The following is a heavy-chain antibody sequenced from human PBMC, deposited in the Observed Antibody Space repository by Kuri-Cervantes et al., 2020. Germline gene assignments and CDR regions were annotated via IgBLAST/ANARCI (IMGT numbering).Heavy chain of an antibody. Sequence: GGSLRLSCAASGFTFSSYGMHWVRQAPGKGLEWVAVIWYDGSNKYYADSVKGRFTISRDNSKNTLYLQMNSLRAEDTAVYYCARDFPYVIGRSLGMDVWGQGTTVTVSS. CDR2: IWYDGSNK. J-gene: IGHJ6*02. V-gene: IGHV3-33*01. D-gene: IGHD2-21*01. CDR1: GFTFSSYG. CDR3: ARDFPYVIGRSLGMDV.